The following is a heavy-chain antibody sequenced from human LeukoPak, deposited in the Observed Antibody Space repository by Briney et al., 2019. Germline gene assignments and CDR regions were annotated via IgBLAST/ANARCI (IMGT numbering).Heavy chain of an antibody. J-gene: IGHJ5*02. CDR1: GFTFSSYA. Sequence: PGGSLRLSCAASGFTFSSYAMSWVRQAPGKGLEWVSAISGSGGSTYYADSVKGRFTISRDNSKNTLYLQMNSLRAEDTAVYYCAKDRGWYCSGGSCYEYNWFDPWGQGTLVTVSS. CDR2: ISGSGGST. CDR3: AKDRGWYCSGGSCYEYNWFDP. V-gene: IGHV3-23*01. D-gene: IGHD2-15*01.